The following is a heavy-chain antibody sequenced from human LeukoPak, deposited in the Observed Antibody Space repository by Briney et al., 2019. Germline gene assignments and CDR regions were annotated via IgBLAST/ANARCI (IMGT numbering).Heavy chain of an antibody. CDR3: ARDQGRYFDWLPHFDY. J-gene: IGHJ4*02. CDR1: GFTFSSYA. CDR2: IKQDGSEK. Sequence: GGSLRLSCAASGFTFSSYAMHWVRQAPGKGLEWVANIKQDGSEKYYVDSVKGRFTISRDNAKNSLYLQMNSLRAEDTAVYYCARDQGRYFDWLPHFDYWGQGTLVTVSS. D-gene: IGHD3-9*01. V-gene: IGHV3-7*01.